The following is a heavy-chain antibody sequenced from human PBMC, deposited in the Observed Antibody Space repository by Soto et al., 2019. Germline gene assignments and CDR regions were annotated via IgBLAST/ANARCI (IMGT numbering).Heavy chain of an antibody. D-gene: IGHD6-6*01. Sequence: PGESLKISCKVSGYSFTSYWISWARQMPGKGLEWMGRIDPSDSYTNYSPSFQGHVTISADKSTSTAYMELSSLRSEDTAVYYCARRSGSSSSDYYYYYGMDVWGQGTTVTVSS. CDR3: ARRSGSSSSDYYYYYGMDV. CDR1: GYSFTSYW. V-gene: IGHV5-10-1*01. CDR2: IDPSDSYT. J-gene: IGHJ6*02.